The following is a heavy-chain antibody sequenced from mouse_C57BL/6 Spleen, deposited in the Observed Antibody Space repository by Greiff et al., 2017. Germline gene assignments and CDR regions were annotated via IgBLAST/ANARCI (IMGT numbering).Heavy chain of an antibody. J-gene: IGHJ2*01. V-gene: IGHV1-50*01. CDR2: IDPSDSYT. D-gene: IGHD1-1*01. Sequence: VQLQQPGAELVKPGASVKLSCKASGYTFTSYWMQWVKQRPGQGLEWIGEIDPSDSYTNYNQKFKGKATLTVDTSSSTAYMQLSSLTSEDSAVYYCARGPTVAYYFGCWGQGTTLTVAS. CDR1: GYTFTSYW. CDR3: ARGPTVAYYFGC.